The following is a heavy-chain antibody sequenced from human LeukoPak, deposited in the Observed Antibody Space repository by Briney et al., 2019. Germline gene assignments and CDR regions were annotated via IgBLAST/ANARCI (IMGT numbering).Heavy chain of an antibody. D-gene: IGHD1-26*01. Sequence: HPGGSLRPSCAASGFTFSSYAMSWVRQAPGKGLEWVSAISGSGGSTYYADSVKGRFTISRDNSKNTLYLQMNSLRAEDTAVYFCARGGNYSLAIGYWGQGTLVTVSS. CDR2: ISGSGGST. J-gene: IGHJ4*02. CDR3: ARGGNYSLAIGY. V-gene: IGHV3-23*01. CDR1: GFTFSSYA.